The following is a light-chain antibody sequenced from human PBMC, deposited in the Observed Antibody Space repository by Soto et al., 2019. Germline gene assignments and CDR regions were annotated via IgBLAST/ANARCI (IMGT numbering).Light chain of an antibody. CDR3: LHDYDYPRT. J-gene: IGKJ1*01. V-gene: IGKV1-6*01. Sequence: AIQMTQTPSSLSASVGDRVTITCRASQGIRNELSWFQQRPENAPNLLISAASRLQSGVPSRFSGRGSGTDVSLPISSLQPEDFATYYCLHDYDYPRTFGQGTKVEIK. CDR1: QGIRNE. CDR2: AAS.